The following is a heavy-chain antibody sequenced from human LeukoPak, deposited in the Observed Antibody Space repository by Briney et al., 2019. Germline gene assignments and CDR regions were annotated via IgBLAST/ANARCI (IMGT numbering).Heavy chain of an antibody. CDR3: ARDSDYNWFDP. V-gene: IGHV3-7*01. CDR2: IKQDGSEK. CDR1: GFTFSSYW. Sequence: PGGSLRLSCAASGFTFSSYWMSWVRRAPGKGLEWVANIKQDGSEKYYVDSVKGRFTISRDNAKNSLYLQMNSLRAEDTAVYYCARDSDYNWFDPWGQGTLVTVSS. D-gene: IGHD2-21*02. J-gene: IGHJ5*02.